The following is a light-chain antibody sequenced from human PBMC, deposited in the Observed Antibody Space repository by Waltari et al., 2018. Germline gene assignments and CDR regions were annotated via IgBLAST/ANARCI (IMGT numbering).Light chain of an antibody. J-gene: IGKJ5*01. CDR3: QQYNYWPIS. CDR1: RNVNIN. V-gene: IGKV3-15*01. Sequence: LVMTQSPSTLSVSPGERVTLSCRAGRNVNINVAWYQQKPGQAPRLLIHDASSEATGVPARFRAGGSGTDFTLTISSLQSEDSAVYYCQQYNYWPISFGQGTRLEIK. CDR2: DAS.